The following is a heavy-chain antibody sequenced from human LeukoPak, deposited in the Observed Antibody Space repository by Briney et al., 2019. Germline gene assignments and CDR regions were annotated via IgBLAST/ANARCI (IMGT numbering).Heavy chain of an antibody. CDR1: GGSFSGYY. V-gene: IGHV4-34*01. D-gene: IGHD3-22*01. CDR3: ALWDLSSGYLFDY. Sequence: SETLSLTCAVYGGSFSGYYWSWIRQPPGKGLEWIGEINHSGSTNYNPSLKSRVTISVDTSKNQFSLKLSSVTAADTAVYYCALWDLSSGYLFDYWGQGTLVTVSS. CDR2: INHSGST. J-gene: IGHJ4*02.